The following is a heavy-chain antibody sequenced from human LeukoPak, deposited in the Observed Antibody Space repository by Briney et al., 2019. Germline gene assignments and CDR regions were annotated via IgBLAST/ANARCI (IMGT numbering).Heavy chain of an antibody. J-gene: IGHJ4*02. CDR1: GFTFSSFW. V-gene: IGHV3-74*01. CDR3: AKDSHGDYGDYDDLALFDY. CDR2: INSDGSSP. D-gene: IGHD4-17*01. Sequence: RPGGSLRLSCAASGFTFSSFWMHWVRQSPGEALVWVSGINSDGSSPNYVDSVKGRFTISRDNSKNTLYLQMNSLRAEDTAVYYRAKDSHGDYGDYDDLALFDYWGQGALVTVSS.